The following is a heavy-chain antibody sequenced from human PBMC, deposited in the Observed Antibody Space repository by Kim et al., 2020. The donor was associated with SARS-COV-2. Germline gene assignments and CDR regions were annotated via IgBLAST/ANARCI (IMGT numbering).Heavy chain of an antibody. CDR2: ISGSGSTT. Sequence: GGSLRLSCAASGFTFSSYAMSWVRQAPGKGLEWVSAISGSGSTTHYADSVKGRFTISRDNAKNTLYLQMNSLRAEDTAVYYCGKDRYDFWCGYYTGITFDYWGEGTLVTVSS. CDR3: GKDRYDFWCGYYTGITFDY. CDR1: GFTFSSYA. D-gene: IGHD3-3*01. J-gene: IGHJ4*02. V-gene: IGHV3-23*01.